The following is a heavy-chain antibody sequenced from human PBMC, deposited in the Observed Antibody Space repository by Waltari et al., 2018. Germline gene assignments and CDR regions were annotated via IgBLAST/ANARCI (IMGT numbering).Heavy chain of an antibody. CDR3: ERDYCDRTYCHGMDV. J-gene: IGHJ6*02. Sequence: QVQLVESGGGVVQPGRSLRLSCAASELTFSSYAMHWVGQAPGKGVGGVAVISYNGRNRYYVDSVKGRFTISRNNSKKTMYLQMNSLRAEDTAVYYCERDYCDRTYCHGMDVWGQGTTVTVSS. D-gene: IGHD2-21*01. CDR2: ISYNGRNR. CDR1: ELTFSSYA. V-gene: IGHV3-30*04.